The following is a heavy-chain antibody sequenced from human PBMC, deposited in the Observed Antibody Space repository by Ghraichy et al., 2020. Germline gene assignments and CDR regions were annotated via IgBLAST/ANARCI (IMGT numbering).Heavy chain of an antibody. V-gene: IGHV4-59*01. CDR2: IYYTGST. CDR1: GGSISNYY. CDR3: AREYGSTWYFDL. Sequence: SETLSLTCTVSGGSISNYYWSWIRQPPGKGLEWIGYIYYTGSTKYNPALKSRVTISVDTSKNQLSLRLSSVTAADTAVYYCAREYGSTWYFDLWGRGTLVTVSS. D-gene: IGHD4-23*01. J-gene: IGHJ2*01.